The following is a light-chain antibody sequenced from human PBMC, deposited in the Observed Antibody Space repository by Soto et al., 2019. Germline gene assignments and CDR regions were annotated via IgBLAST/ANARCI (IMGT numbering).Light chain of an antibody. J-gene: IGKJ4*01. CDR2: DAS. V-gene: IGKV3-11*01. Sequence: EIVLTQSPATLSLSPGERATLSCRASQSVSSYLAWYQQKPGQAPRLLIYDASNRATGIPARFSGSGSGTDLTPTISSLEPQDLAVYYCQQRSNWPSTFGGGTTVEIK. CDR1: QSVSSY. CDR3: QQRSNWPST.